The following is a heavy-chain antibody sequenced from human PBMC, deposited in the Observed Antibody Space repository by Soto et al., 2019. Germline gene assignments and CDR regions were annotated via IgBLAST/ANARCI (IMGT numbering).Heavy chain of an antibody. CDR1: GFTFTSSA. CDR2: IVVGSGNT. Sequence: ASVKVSCKASGFTFTSSAVQWVRQARGQRLEWIGWIVVGSGNTNYAQKFQERVTITRDMSTSTAYMELSSLRSEDTAVYYCAAGTDFYCSGGSCYSYYVMDVWGQGTTVTVSS. CDR3: AAGTDFYCSGGSCYSYYVMDV. D-gene: IGHD2-15*01. V-gene: IGHV1-58*01. J-gene: IGHJ6*02.